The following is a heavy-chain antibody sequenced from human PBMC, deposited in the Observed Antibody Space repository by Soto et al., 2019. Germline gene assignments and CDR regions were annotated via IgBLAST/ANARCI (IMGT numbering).Heavy chain of an antibody. Sequence: PSETLSLTCAVYGGSFSGYYWSWIRQPPGKGLEWIGEINHSGSTNYNPSLKSRVTISVDTSKNQFSLKLSSVTAADTAVYYCARGSPMVRGVIITPYYYGMDVWGQGTTVTVSS. CDR2: INHSGST. CDR3: ARGSPMVRGVIITPYYYGMDV. J-gene: IGHJ6*02. D-gene: IGHD3-10*01. CDR1: GGSFSGYY. V-gene: IGHV4-34*01.